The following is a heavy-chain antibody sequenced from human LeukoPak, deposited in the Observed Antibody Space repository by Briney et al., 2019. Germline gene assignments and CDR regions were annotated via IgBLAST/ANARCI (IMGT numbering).Heavy chain of an antibody. J-gene: IGHJ4*02. D-gene: IGHD1-26*01. Sequence: GGSLRLSCAASGFTFSSYEMSWVRQAPGKGLEWVGRIKSKTDGGTADYAAPVKGRFTISRDDSKNTVYLQMNSLKTEDTAVYYCTTDGVGVEGATYDNWGQGTLVSVSS. CDR1: GFTFSSYE. CDR3: TTDGVGVEGATYDN. V-gene: IGHV3-15*01. CDR2: IKSKTDGGTA.